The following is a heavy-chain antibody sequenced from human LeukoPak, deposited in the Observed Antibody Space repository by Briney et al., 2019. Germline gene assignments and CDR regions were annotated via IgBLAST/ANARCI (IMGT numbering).Heavy chain of an antibody. Sequence: SETLSLTCTVSGGSISSYDWSWIRQPPGEGLEWIGYIYYTGSTDYNPSLKSRVAISVDTSKNQFSLKLSSVTAADTAVYYCARGSKAAPGTFDYWGQGTLVTVSS. V-gene: IGHV4-59*01. D-gene: IGHD6-13*01. CDR3: ARGSKAAPGTFDY. CDR1: GGSISSYD. CDR2: IYYTGST. J-gene: IGHJ4*02.